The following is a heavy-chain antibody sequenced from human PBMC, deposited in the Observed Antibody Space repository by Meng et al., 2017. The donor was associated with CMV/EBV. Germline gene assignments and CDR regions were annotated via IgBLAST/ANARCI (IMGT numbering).Heavy chain of an antibody. V-gene: IGHV1-18*01. CDR2: ISAYNGNT. J-gene: IGHJ4*02. CDR1: GYTFTSYG. CDR3: ASDYYYDSSGYYSDY. D-gene: IGHD3-22*01. Sequence: ASVKVSCKASGYTFTSYGISWVRQAPGQGLEWMGWISAYNGNTNYAQKLQGRVTMTTDTSTSTAYMELSSLRSEDTAVYYCASDYYYDSSGYYSDYWGQGTLVTVSS.